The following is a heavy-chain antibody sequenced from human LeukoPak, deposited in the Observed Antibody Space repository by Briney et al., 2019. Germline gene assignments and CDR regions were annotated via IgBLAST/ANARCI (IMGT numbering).Heavy chain of an antibody. Sequence: GGSLRLSCAASGFISSSYWMGWVRQAPGKGLEWVAKIKRDGSERDYVDSVKGRFTISRDNAQNSMYLQMNSLRDEDTGVYYCARDKEAAVDFWSGYYPLWGQGTLVTVSS. CDR1: GFISSSYW. CDR2: IKRDGSER. V-gene: IGHV3-7*01. CDR3: ARDKEAAVDFWSGYYPL. J-gene: IGHJ4*02. D-gene: IGHD3-3*01.